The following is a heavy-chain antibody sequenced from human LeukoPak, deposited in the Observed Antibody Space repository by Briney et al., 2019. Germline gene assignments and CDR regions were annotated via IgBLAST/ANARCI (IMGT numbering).Heavy chain of an antibody. J-gene: IGHJ5*02. V-gene: IGHV4-34*01. CDR1: GGSFSDYY. CDR2: IFYSGST. D-gene: IGHD2-15*01. Sequence: SETLSLTCAVYGGSFSDYYWGWVRQPPGKGLEWIGNIFYSGSTYYSPSLKSRVTISVDTSKNQFSLKLSSVTAADTAVYYCARGGSRIAWFDPWGQGTLVTVSS. CDR3: ARGGSRIAWFDP.